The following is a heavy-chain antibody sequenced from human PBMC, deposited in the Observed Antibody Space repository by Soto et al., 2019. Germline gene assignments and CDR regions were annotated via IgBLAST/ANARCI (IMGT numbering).Heavy chain of an antibody. V-gene: IGHV1-18*01. CDR1: GYTFTDYG. CDR2: ISTYKGNT. CDR3: ATRSPAFDY. Sequence: VSVKVSCKTSGYTFTDYGISWVRQAPGQGLEWMGWISTYKGNTNYAQKFQGRVTMTTDTSTSTAYMELRSLRSDDTAVYYCATRSPAFDYWGQGTLVTVSS. J-gene: IGHJ4*02.